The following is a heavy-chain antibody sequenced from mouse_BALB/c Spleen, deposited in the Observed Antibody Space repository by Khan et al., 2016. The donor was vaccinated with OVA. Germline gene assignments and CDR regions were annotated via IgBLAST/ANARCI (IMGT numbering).Heavy chain of an antibody. V-gene: IGHV5-6*01. J-gene: IGHJ3*01. Sequence: EVELVESGGDLVKPGGSQKLSCAASGFTFSTYGMSWVRQTPDKRLEWVATVSTGGSYTYYPDSVKGRFTISRDNAKNTLYLQMSGLKSEDTAMFYCTRLAYYYDSEGFAYWGQGTLVTVSA. D-gene: IGHD1-1*01. CDR3: TRLAYYYDSEGFAY. CDR1: GFTFSTYG. CDR2: VSTGGSYT.